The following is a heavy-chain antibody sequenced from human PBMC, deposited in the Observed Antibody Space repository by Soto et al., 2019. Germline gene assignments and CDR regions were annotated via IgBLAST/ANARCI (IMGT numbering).Heavy chain of an antibody. Sequence: XTLSLPCIVSGGSFTSYRSSWIRQFPGKGLEWIAYTAYTRNTNYNPSLKSRVTISMDTSKNQLSLKFTSMSSADTSVYYCLRDLHPGFTHYFDPWGQGTLGTVS. CDR1: GGSFTSYR. J-gene: IGHJ5*02. CDR2: TAYTRNT. V-gene: IGHV4-59*01. CDR3: LRDLHPGFTHYFDP. D-gene: IGHD1-26*01.